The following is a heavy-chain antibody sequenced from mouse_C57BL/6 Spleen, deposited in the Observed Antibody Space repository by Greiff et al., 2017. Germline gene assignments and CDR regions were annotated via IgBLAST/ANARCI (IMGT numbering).Heavy chain of an antibody. V-gene: IGHV1-61*01. CDR2: IYPSDSET. J-gene: IGHJ4*01. Sequence: QVQLQQPGAELVRPGSSVKLSCKASGFTFTSYWMDWVKQRPGQGLEWIGNIYPSDSETHYNQKFKDKATLTVDKSTSTAYMQLSSLTSEDTAVYYCAREITTVRVMDYWGQGTTVTVAS. D-gene: IGHD1-1*01. CDR3: AREITTVRVMDY. CDR1: GFTFTSYW.